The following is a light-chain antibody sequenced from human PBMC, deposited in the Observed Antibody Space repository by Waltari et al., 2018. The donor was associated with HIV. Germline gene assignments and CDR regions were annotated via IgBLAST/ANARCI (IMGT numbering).Light chain of an antibody. CDR3: QQYYSYPQT. CDR1: QGISSY. Sequence: AIRMTQSPSSFSASTGDRVTITCRASQGISSYLAWYQQKPGKAPNLLIYAASTLQSGVPSRFSGSGSGTDFTLTISYLQSEDFATYYCQQYYSYPQTFGQGTKLEIK. CDR2: AAS. V-gene: IGKV1-8*01. J-gene: IGKJ2*01.